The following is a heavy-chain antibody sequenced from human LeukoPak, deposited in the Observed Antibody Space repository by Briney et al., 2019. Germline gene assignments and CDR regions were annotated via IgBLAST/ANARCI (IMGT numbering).Heavy chain of an antibody. V-gene: IGHV1-18*01. J-gene: IGHJ4*02. CDR2: ISAYNGNT. Sequence: ASVKVSCKASGYTFTSYGISWVRQAPGQGLEWMGWISAYNGNTNYAQKLQGRVTMTTDTSTSTAYMELRSLRSDDTAVYYCARDRPNTEWSPRPFDYWGQGTLVTVSS. CDR3: ARDRPNTEWSPRPFDY. CDR1: GYTFTSYG. D-gene: IGHD3-3*01.